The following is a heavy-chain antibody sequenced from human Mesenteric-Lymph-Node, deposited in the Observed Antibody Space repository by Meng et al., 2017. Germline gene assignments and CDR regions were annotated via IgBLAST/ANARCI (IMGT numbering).Heavy chain of an antibody. V-gene: IGHV4-34*01. Sequence: QVQLPSWRAGLLKPSATHSLTCAVDGGSFSGYYWSWIRQPPGKGLEWIGEINHSGSTNYNPSLKSRVTISVDTSKNQFSLKLSSVTAADTAVYYCVRSSGWVKTGFDPWGQGTLVTVSS. CDR1: GGSFSGYY. CDR2: INHSGST. D-gene: IGHD6-19*01. J-gene: IGHJ5*02. CDR3: VRSSGWVKTGFDP.